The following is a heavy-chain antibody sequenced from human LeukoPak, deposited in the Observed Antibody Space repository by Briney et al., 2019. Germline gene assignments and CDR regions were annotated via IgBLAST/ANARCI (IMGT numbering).Heavy chain of an antibody. CDR2: ISGSGGST. D-gene: IGHD2-21*02. CDR3: AKDRGGYCGGDCHFDY. V-gene: IGHV3-23*01. CDR1: GFIFSSYA. J-gene: IGHJ4*02. Sequence: GGSLRLSCAASGFIFSSYAMSWVRQAPGKGLEWVSTISGSGGSTYYADAVKGRFTISRDNSKNTVYLQMNSLRAEDTAVYYCAKDRGGYCGGDCHFDYWGQGTLVTVSS.